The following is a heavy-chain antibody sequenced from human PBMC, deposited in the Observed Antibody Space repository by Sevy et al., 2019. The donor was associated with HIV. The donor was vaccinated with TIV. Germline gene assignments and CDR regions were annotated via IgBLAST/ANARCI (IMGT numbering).Heavy chain of an antibody. V-gene: IGHV3-21*01. CDR3: ARDPGLEMATIRREFDY. D-gene: IGHD5-12*01. Sequence: GGSLRLSCAASGFTFSSYSMNWVRQALGKGLEWVSSISSSSSYIYYADSVKGRFTISRDNAKNSLYLQMNSLRAEDTAVYYCARDPGLEMATIRREFDYWGQGTLVTVSS. CDR1: GFTFSSYS. CDR2: ISSSSSYI. J-gene: IGHJ4*02.